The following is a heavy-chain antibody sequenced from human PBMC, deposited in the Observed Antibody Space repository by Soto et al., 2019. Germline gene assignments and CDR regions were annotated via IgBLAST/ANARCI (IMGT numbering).Heavy chain of an antibody. CDR3: ARMATSGTLNWFDP. CDR1: RYTFTNFY. J-gene: IGHJ5*02. V-gene: IGHV1-46*01. CDR2: INPSGGST. Sequence: GASVKVSCKASRYTFTNFYIHWLRQAPGQGLEWMGIINPSGGSTTYPQKFQGRVTMTRDTSTSTVHMELSSLRSDDTAIYYCARMATSGTLNWFDPWGQGXLVTVYS.